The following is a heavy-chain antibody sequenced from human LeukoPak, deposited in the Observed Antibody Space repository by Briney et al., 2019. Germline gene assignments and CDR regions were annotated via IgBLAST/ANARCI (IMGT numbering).Heavy chain of an antibody. CDR3: ASLRITMVRGVRAYGMDV. CDR2: ISYDGSNK. D-gene: IGHD3-10*01. Sequence: GGSLRLSCAASGXTFSSYALHWVGQAPGKRLEWVVVISYDGSNKYYAAYVKVPFTLSRDNSKYTLSLQMNSLRAEDTAVSYCASLRITMVRGVRAYGMDVWSQGTTVTVSS. J-gene: IGHJ6*02. CDR1: GXTFSSYA. V-gene: IGHV3-30-3*01.